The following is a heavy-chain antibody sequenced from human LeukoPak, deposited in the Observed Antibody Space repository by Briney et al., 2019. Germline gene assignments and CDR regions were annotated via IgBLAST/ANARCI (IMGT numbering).Heavy chain of an antibody. D-gene: IGHD3-9*01. J-gene: IGHJ4*02. CDR3: AKAPEYYDILTGYDHLGFDY. Sequence: GGSLRLSCAASGFTFSSYAMSWVRQSPGKGLVWVSAISGSGGRTNYADSVKGRFTISRDNSKNTLYLQMNSLRAEDTAVYYCAKAPEYYDILTGYDHLGFDYWGQGTLVTVSS. CDR1: GFTFSSYA. V-gene: IGHV3-23*01. CDR2: ISGSGGRT.